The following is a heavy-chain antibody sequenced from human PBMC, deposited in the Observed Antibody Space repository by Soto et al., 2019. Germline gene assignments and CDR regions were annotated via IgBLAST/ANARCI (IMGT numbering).Heavy chain of an antibody. CDR1: GFTFSSYS. J-gene: IGHJ4*02. CDR3: ARKSGWYGDY. CDR2: ISSSSSYI. Sequence: PGGSLRLSCAASGFTFSSYSMNWVRQAPGKGLEWVSSISSSSSYIYYADSVKGRFTISRDNSKNTLYLQMNSLRAEDTAVYYCARKSGWYGDYWGQGTLVTVSS. V-gene: IGHV3-21*04. D-gene: IGHD6-19*01.